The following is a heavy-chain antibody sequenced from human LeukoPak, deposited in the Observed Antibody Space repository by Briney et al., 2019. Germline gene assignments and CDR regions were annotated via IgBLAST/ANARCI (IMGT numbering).Heavy chain of an antibody. CDR1: GYTFTAYY. J-gene: IGHJ3*02. Sequence: ASVKVSCKASGYTFTAYYMHWVRQAPGQGLEWMGWINPNSGGTNYAQKFQGWVTMTRDTSITTAYMELSRLRYDDTAVYYCARDYGEAHDAFDIWDQGTMVTVSS. D-gene: IGHD4-17*01. CDR2: INPNSGGT. CDR3: ARDYGEAHDAFDI. V-gene: IGHV1-2*04.